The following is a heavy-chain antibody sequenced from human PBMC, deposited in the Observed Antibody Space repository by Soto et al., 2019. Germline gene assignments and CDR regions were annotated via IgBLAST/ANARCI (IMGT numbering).Heavy chain of an antibody. D-gene: IGHD5-18*01. J-gene: IGHJ4*02. Sequence: PSETLSLTCTVSGGSVSSGSYYWSWIRQPPGKGLEWIGYIYYSGSTNYNPSLKSRVTISVDTSKNQFSLKLSSVTAADTAVYYCAGRTIQLLNWGQGTLVTVSS. CDR2: IYYSGST. V-gene: IGHV4-61*01. CDR3: AGRTIQLLN. CDR1: GGSVSSGSYY.